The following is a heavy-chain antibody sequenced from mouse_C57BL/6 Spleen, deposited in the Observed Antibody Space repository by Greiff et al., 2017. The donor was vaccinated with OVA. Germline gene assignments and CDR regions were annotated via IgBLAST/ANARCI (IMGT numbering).Heavy chain of an antibody. Sequence: EVMLVESGGGLVKPGGSLKLSCAASGFTFSSYAMSWVRQTPEKRLEWVATISDGGSYTYYPDNVKGRFTISRDNAKNNLYLQMSHLKSEDTAMYYCARDKRGSSRDYFDYWGQGTTLTVSS. CDR2: ISDGGSYT. CDR1: GFTFSSYA. V-gene: IGHV5-4*01. D-gene: IGHD1-1*01. CDR3: ARDKRGSSRDYFDY. J-gene: IGHJ2*01.